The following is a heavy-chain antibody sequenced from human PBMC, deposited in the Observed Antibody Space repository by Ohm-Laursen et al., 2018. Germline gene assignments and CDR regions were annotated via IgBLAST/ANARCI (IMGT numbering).Heavy chain of an antibody. V-gene: IGHV3-23*01. CDR2: IIGSGGST. Sequence: SLRLSCSASGFTFSSYAMSWVRQDPGKGLEWVSAIIGSGGSTYYADSVKGRFTISRDNSKNTLYLQMNSLRAEDTAVYYCAKDFALYPPEYFQHWGHGTLVTVSS. D-gene: IGHD3-3*01. CDR1: GFTFSSYA. CDR3: AKDFALYPPEYFQH. J-gene: IGHJ1*01.